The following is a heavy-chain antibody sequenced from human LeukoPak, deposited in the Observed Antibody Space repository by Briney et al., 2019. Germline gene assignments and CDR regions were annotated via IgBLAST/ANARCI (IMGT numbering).Heavy chain of an antibody. CDR1: GFTVSSNY. D-gene: IGHD2-2*01. CDR2: IYSGGST. Sequence: GGSLRLSCAASGFTVSSNYMSWVRQAPGKGLEWVSVIYSGGSTYYADSVKGRFTISRDNSKNTLYLQMNSLRAEDTAVYYCARGYCSSTSCYAGYWGQGTRVTVSS. V-gene: IGHV3-53*05. CDR3: ARGYCSSTSCYAGY. J-gene: IGHJ4*02.